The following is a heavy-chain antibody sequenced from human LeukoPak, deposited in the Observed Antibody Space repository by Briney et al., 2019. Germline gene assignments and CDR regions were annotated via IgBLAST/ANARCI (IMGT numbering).Heavy chain of an antibody. Sequence: SVKVSCKASGYTFTSYYMHWVRQAPGQGLEWMGGIIPIFGTANYAQKFQGRVTITADESTSTAYMELSSLRSEDTAVYYCARAHYDSSGYYYGFFWFDPWGQGTLVTVSS. CDR1: GYTFTSYY. D-gene: IGHD3-22*01. CDR2: IIPIFGTA. CDR3: ARAHYDSSGYYYGFFWFDP. J-gene: IGHJ5*02. V-gene: IGHV1-69*13.